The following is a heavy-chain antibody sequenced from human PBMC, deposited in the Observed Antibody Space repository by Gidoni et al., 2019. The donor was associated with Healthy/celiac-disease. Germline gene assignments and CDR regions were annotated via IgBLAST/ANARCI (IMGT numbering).Heavy chain of an antibody. CDR3: ASTLTTVVIDAFDI. CDR1: GFNFSDYY. D-gene: IGHD4-17*01. J-gene: IGHJ3*02. V-gene: IGHV3-11*01. Sequence: QVPLVEAGGGMVKPGGSLRPSCAASGFNFSDYYMSWSRQAPGKGLGWVSYISSSGSTIYYADSVMGRFTIARDNAKNSLYLQMNSLRAEDTAVYYCASTLTTVVIDAFDIWGQGTMVTVSS. CDR2: ISSSGSTI.